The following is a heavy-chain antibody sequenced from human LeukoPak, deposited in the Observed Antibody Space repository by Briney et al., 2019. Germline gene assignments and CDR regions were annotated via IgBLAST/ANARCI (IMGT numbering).Heavy chain of an antibody. CDR1: GYTFTNYY. J-gene: IGHJ4*01. Sequence: ASVKVSCKASGYTFTNYYMHWVRQAPGQGLEWMCIIRHSGGTIYAQKFQGRVAMTGETSTSTVYMELSSLRSEDTALDYCAREEEGGTFDYWGQGTLVTVSS. CDR2: IRHSGGT. V-gene: IGHV1-46*01. CDR3: AREEEGGTFDY. D-gene: IGHD3-16*01.